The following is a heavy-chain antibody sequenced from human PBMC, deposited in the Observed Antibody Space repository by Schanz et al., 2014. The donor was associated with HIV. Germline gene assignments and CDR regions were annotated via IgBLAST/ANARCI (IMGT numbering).Heavy chain of an antibody. D-gene: IGHD1-1*01. J-gene: IGHJ4*02. CDR2: INPNNGVT. V-gene: IGHV1-2*02. CDR1: GYTFTGYY. CDR3: ARIRTKGVTGTYD. Sequence: QVQLVQSEAEVKKPGASVKVSCKTSGYTFTGYYMHWVRQAPGQGLECMGWINPNNGVTNYAEEFQDRVTMTRDTSISTAYLELSRLTLDDTAVYYCARIRTKGVTGTYDGGQGTLVTVSS.